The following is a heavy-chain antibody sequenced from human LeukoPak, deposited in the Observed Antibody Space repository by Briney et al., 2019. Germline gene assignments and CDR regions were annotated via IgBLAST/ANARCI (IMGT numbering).Heavy chain of an antibody. CDR3: ARDVYDILTGYLHYFDY. J-gene: IGHJ4*02. CDR1: DHSVSGGYY. V-gene: IGHV4-38-2*02. Sequence: SETLSLTCTVSDHSVSGGYYGGWIRQPPGQGLEWIGSIYHTGSTYYNPSLKSRVTISVDTSKNQFSLKLSSVTAADTAVHYCARDVYDILTGYLHYFDYWGQGTLVTVSS. D-gene: IGHD3-9*01. CDR2: IYHTGST.